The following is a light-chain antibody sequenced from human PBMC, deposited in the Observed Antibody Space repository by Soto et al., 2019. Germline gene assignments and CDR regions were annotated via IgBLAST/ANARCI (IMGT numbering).Light chain of an antibody. J-gene: IGKJ5*01. CDR1: QSLSRNY. V-gene: IGKV3-20*01. Sequence: EIVLTQSPGTLSLSPGERATLSCRASQSLSRNYMAWYQHRPGQAPRLLIYGASSRATGIPDRFSGIGSGAVFTLTIAGLEPEDFAVYYCQQYDTSPPVTFGQGTRLEI. CDR2: GAS. CDR3: QQYDTSPPVT.